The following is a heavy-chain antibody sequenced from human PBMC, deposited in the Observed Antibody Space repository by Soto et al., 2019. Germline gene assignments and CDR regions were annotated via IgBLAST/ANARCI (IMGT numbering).Heavy chain of an antibody. V-gene: IGHV1-69*12. J-gene: IGHJ6*02. CDR2: IIPIFGTA. CDR1: GGTFSSYA. Sequence: QVQLVQSGAEVKKPGSSVKVSCKASGGTFSSYAISWVRQAPGQGLEWMGGIIPIFGTANYAQKFQGRVTITADESTSAAYMELSSLRSEDTAGYYCARAPDFWSGYAAYGMDVWGQGTTVTVSS. CDR3: ARAPDFWSGYAAYGMDV. D-gene: IGHD3-3*01.